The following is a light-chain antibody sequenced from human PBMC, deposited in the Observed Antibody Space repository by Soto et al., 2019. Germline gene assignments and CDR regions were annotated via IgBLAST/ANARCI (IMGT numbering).Light chain of an antibody. CDR3: SSYRSSSTLGV. CDR1: STDFGGYNY. J-gene: IGLJ1*01. Sequence: QSVLTQPASVSGSPGQSITISCTGTSTDFGGYNYVSWYQQHPGKAPKLMIYDVTNRPSGVSNRFSGSKSGNTASLTISGLLADDEADYYCSSYRSSSTLGVFGTGNKVTVL. CDR2: DVT. V-gene: IGLV2-14*03.